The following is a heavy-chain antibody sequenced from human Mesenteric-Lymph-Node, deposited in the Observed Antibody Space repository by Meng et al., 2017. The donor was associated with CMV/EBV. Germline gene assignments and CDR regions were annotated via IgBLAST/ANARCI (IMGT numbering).Heavy chain of an antibody. D-gene: IGHD2-15*01. CDR3: ARDSGPTWGWFDP. V-gene: IGHV4-59*01. Sequence: SETLSLTCTVSGGSISSYYWSWIRQPPGKGLEWIGYIYYSGSTNYNPSLKSRVTMSIDTSKNQFSLNLNSVTAADTAMYYCARDSGPTWGWFDPWGQGILVTVSS. CDR2: IYYSGST. J-gene: IGHJ5*02. CDR1: GGSISSYY.